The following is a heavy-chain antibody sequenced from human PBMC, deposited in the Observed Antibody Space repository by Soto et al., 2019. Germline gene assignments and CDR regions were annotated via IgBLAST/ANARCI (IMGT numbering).Heavy chain of an antibody. CDR1: GGTFSSCA. J-gene: IGHJ4*02. CDR3: ARARYYYDSSGYYEEPIETFDY. Sequence: ASVKVSCKASGGTFSSCAISWVRQAPGQGLEWMGGIIPIFGTANYAQKFQGRVAITADESTSTAYMELSSLRSEDTAVYYCARARYYYDSSGYYEEPIETFDYWGQGTLVTVSS. CDR2: IIPIFGTA. D-gene: IGHD3-22*01. V-gene: IGHV1-69*13.